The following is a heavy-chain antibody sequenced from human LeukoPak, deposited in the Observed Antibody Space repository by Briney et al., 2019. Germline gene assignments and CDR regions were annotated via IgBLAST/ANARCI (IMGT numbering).Heavy chain of an antibody. CDR3: ARIRAVAGRGYGMDV. Sequence: GGSLRLSCAASGFTIDDYAIHWVRQAPGKGLEWVANIKQDGSEKYYVDSVKGLFTISRDNAKNSLYLQMNSLRAEDTAVYYCARIRAVAGRGYGMDVWGQGTTVTVSS. V-gene: IGHV3-7*01. D-gene: IGHD6-19*01. CDR2: IKQDGSEK. J-gene: IGHJ6*02. CDR1: GFTIDDYA.